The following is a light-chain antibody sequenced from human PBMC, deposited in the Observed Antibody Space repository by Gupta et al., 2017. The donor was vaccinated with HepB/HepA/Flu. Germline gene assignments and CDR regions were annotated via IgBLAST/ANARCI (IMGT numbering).Light chain of an antibody. CDR2: WAS. CDR3: HQYDSTPLT. J-gene: IGKJ1*01. CDR1: QSVLYSSNNKNY. Sequence: DIVMTQSPDSLAVSLGERATIKCKSSQSVLYSSNNKNYLAWYQQKPGQPPKLLIYWASTRESGVPDSFSGSGSGTDFTLTISSLQAEDVAVYYCHQYDSTPLTFGQGTKVEIK. V-gene: IGKV4-1*01.